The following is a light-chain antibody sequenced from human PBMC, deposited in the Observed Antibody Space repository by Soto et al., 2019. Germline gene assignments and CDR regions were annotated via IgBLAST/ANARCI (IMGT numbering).Light chain of an antibody. J-gene: IGLJ2*01. V-gene: IGLV2-11*01. CDR2: DFT. Sequence: QSALTQPRSVSGCPGQSVAISCTGTSSDVGGHSYVSWYQHHPGKAPKLMIYDFTKRPSGVPDRLSGSKSGNTASLTISGLQAEDEGDYYCCSYAGSYVVFGGGTKLTVL. CDR3: CSYAGSYVV. CDR1: SSDVGGHSY.